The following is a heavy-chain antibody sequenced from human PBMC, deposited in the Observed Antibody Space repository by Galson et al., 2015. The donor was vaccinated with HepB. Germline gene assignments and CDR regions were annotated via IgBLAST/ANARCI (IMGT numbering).Heavy chain of an antibody. CDR3: GKKKAGSRTVTTWYYGMDV. D-gene: IGHD4-17*01. Sequence: SLRLSCAASGFTFSSYAMHWVRQAPGKGLEWVAVISYDGSNKYYADSVKGRFTISRDNSKNTLYLQMNSLRAEDTAVYYCGKKKAGSRTVTTWYYGMDVWGQGTTVTVSS. J-gene: IGHJ6*02. CDR2: ISYDGSNK. V-gene: IGHV3-30-3*02. CDR1: GFTFSSYA.